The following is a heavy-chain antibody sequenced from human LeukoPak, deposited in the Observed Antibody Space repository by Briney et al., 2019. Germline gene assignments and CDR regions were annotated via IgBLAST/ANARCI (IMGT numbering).Heavy chain of an antibody. J-gene: IGHJ5*02. Sequence: GGSLRLSCAASGFTVSSNYMSWVRQAQGKGLEWVSVIYSGGSTYYADPVKGRFTISRDNSKNTLYLQMTSLRAEDTAVYYCAKETFGLFDPWGQGTLVTVSS. CDR1: GFTVSSNY. CDR3: AKETFGLFDP. V-gene: IGHV3-53*01. CDR2: IYSGGST. D-gene: IGHD3-3*01.